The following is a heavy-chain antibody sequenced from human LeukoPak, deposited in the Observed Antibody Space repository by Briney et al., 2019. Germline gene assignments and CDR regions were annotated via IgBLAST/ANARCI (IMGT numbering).Heavy chain of an antibody. CDR1: GGSFSSYY. V-gene: IGHV4-59*08. D-gene: IGHD3-22*01. J-gene: IGHJ4*02. CDR3: ASHYYDSRGYLYYFDY. Sequence: SETLSLTCAVYGGSFSSYYWSWIRQPPGKGLEWIGYIYYSGSTNYNPSLKSRVTISVDTSKNQFSLKLTSVTAADTAVYYCASHYYDSRGYLYYFDYWGQGTLVTVSS. CDR2: IYYSGST.